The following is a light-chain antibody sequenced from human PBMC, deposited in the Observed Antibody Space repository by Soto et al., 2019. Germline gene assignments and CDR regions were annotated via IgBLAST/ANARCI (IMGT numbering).Light chain of an antibody. J-gene: IGKJ4*01. CDR2: LGS. CDR1: QSLLQSNGYNC. Sequence: EIVMTQSPLSLPVTPGEPASISCRSSQSLLQSNGYNCLDWYLQKPGQSPQLLIYLGSNRASGVPDRFSGSGSGTDFTLKISRVEAEDVRVYYCMQALQSPLTFGGGTKVEIK. V-gene: IGKV2-28*01. CDR3: MQALQSPLT.